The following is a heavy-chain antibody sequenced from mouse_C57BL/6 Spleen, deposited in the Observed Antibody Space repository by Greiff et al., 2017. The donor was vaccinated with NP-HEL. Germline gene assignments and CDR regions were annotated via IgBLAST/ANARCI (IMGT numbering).Heavy chain of an antibody. V-gene: IGHV1-82*01. CDR3: ARGITTVVATDFDY. CDR1: GYAFSSSW. CDR2: IYPGDGDT. Sequence: QVQLQQSGPELVKPGASVKISCKASGYAFSSSWMNWAKQRPGKGLEWIGRIYPGDGDTNYNGKFKGKATLTADKSSSTAYMQLSSLTSEDSAVYFCARGITTVVATDFDYWGQGTTLTVSS. D-gene: IGHD1-1*01. J-gene: IGHJ2*01.